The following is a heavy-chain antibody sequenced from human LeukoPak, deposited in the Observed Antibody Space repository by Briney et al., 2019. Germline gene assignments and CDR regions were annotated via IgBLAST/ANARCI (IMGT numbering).Heavy chain of an antibody. CDR1: GYSISSGYY. CDR2: IYHSGST. J-gene: IGHJ2*01. Sequence: SETLSLTCAVSGYSISSGYYWGWIRQPPGKGLEWIGSIYHSGSTYYNPSLKSRVTISVDTSKNQFSLKLSSVTAADTAVYYCARRGGNPDYWYFDLWGRGTLLTVSS. CDR3: ARRGGNPDYWYFDL. D-gene: IGHD4-23*01. V-gene: IGHV4-38-2*01.